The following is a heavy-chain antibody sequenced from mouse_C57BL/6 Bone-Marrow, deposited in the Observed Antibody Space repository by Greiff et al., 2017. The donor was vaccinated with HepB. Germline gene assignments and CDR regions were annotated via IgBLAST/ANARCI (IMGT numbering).Heavy chain of an antibody. V-gene: IGHV5-4*01. CDR2: ISDGGSYT. CDR3: ARDDLLLTLFDY. Sequence: DVQLVESGGGLVKPGGSLKLSCAASGFTFSSYAMSWVRQTPEKRLEWVATISDGGSYTYYPDNVKGRFTISRDNAKNNLYLQMSHLKSEDTAMYYCARDDLLLTLFDYWGQGTTLTVSS. J-gene: IGHJ2*01. D-gene: IGHD1-1*01. CDR1: GFTFSSYA.